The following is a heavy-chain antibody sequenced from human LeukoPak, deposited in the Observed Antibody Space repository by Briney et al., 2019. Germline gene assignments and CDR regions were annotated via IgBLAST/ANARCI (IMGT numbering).Heavy chain of an antibody. J-gene: IGHJ4*02. CDR1: GGSISSSSYF. Sequence: SEALSLTCTVSGGSISSSSYFWGWIRQPPGKGLEWIGSIFYSGSTYYNPSLNSRVTISIDTSKNQFSLRLSSVTAADTAVYYCGFRQEADFIDYWGQGTLVTVSS. CDR2: IFYSGST. V-gene: IGHV4-39*01. D-gene: IGHD2-15*01. CDR3: GFRQEADFIDY.